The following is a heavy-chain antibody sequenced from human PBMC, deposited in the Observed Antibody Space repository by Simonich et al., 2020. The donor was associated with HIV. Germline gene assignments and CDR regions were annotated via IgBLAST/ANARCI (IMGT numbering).Heavy chain of an antibody. Sequence: QVQLVESGGGVVQPGRSLRLSCAASGFTFSSYAMHWVRQAPGKGLEWVAVISYDGSNKYYADSVKGRITISRDNSKNTLYLQMNSLRAEDTAVYYCASGGSISSVWADHYWGQGTLVTVSS. D-gene: IGHD3-16*01. V-gene: IGHV3-30*07. CDR2: ISYDGSNK. CDR3: ASGGSISSVWADHY. J-gene: IGHJ4*02. CDR1: GFTFSSYA.